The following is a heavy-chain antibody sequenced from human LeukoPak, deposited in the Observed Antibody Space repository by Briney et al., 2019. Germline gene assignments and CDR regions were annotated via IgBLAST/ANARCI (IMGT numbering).Heavy chain of an antibody. CDR2: ISGSGGST. V-gene: IGHV3-23*01. D-gene: IGHD3-3*01. Sequence: GGSLRLSCAASGFTFSSYGMSWVRQAPGKGLEWVSAISGSGGSTYYADSVKGRFTISRDNSKNTLYLQMNSLRAEDTAVYYCARDTDFWSGYYRVRFDPWGQGTLVTVSS. J-gene: IGHJ5*02. CDR1: GFTFSSYG. CDR3: ARDTDFWSGYYRVRFDP.